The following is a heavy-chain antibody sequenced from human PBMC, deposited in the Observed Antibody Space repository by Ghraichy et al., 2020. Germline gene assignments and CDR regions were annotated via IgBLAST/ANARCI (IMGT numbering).Heavy chain of an antibody. V-gene: IGHV1-2*04. J-gene: IGHJ5*02. CDR3: AREVSQSIAADLNWFDP. CDR1: GYTFTGYY. CDR2: INPNSGGT. Sequence: ASVKVSCKASGYTFTGYYMHWVRQAPGQGLEWMGWINPNSGGTNYAQKFQGWVTMTRDTSISTAYMELSRLRSDDTAVYYCAREVSQSIAADLNWFDPWGQGTLVTVSS. D-gene: IGHD6-13*01.